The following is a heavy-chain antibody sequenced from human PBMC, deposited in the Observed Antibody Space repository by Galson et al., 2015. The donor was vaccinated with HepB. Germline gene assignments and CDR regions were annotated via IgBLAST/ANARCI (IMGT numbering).Heavy chain of an antibody. V-gene: IGHV1-69*06. D-gene: IGHD5-12*01. CDR3: ARGATIGSGWGMDV. CDR2: IIPIFGTA. J-gene: IGHJ6*02. Sequence: SVKVSCKASGGTFSSYAISWVRQAPGQGLEWMGGIIPIFGTANYAQKFQGRVTITADKSTSTAYMELSSLRSEDTAVYYCARGATIGSGWGMDVWGQGTTVTVSS. CDR1: GGTFSSYA.